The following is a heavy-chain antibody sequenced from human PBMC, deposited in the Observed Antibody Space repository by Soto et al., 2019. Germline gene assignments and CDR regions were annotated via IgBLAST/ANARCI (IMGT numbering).Heavy chain of an antibody. D-gene: IGHD5-12*01. CDR1: GYTFISYD. CDR3: ARGDGYIVDY. Sequence: QVHLVQPGAEAKKPGASVKVSCKASGYTFISYDINWVRQATGQGLEWMGWMNPNTGDTGYAQKFQGRVTMTRNTSINTANLELSSLRSDVTVVYFCARGDGYIVDYWGQGTLVTVSS. J-gene: IGHJ4*02. CDR2: MNPNTGDT. V-gene: IGHV1-8*02.